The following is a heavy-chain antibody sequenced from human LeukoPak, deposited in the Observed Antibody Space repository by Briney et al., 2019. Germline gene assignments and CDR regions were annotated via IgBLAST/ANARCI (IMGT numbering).Heavy chain of an antibody. D-gene: IGHD3-9*01. J-gene: IGHJ4*02. CDR1: GFTFSSYA. CDR2: INHSGNT. Sequence: GSLRLSCAASGFTFSSYAMSWVRQPPGKGLEWIGEINHSGNTNYNPSLKSRVTISVDTSKNHFSLNLSSVTAADTAIYYCAARDILTGLHDYWGQGTLVTVSS. CDR3: AARDILTGLHDY. V-gene: IGHV4-34*08.